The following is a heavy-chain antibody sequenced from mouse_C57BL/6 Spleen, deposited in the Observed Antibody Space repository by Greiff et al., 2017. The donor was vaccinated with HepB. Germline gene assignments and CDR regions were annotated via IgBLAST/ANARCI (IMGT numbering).Heavy chain of an antibody. Sequence: VQLQESGPGLVKPSQSLSLTCSVTGYSITSGYYWNWIRQFPGNKLEWMGYISYDGSNNYNPYLKNRISITRDTSKNQFFLKLKSVTTEDTATYCCARGVGLDWYFDVWGTGTTVTVSS. CDR2: ISYDGSN. J-gene: IGHJ1*03. CDR3: ARGVGLDWYFDV. V-gene: IGHV3-6*01. D-gene: IGHD4-1*01. CDR1: GYSITSGYY.